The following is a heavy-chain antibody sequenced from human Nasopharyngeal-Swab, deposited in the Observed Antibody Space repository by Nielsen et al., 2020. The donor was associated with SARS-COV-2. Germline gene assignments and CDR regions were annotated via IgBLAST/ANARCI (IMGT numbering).Heavy chain of an antibody. J-gene: IGHJ4*02. Sequence: SQTLSPTCTVSGGSISGSTYYWGWVRQPPGKGLEWIAHIYYTGNTYYSPSPKSRVTISVDTSRSQFSLTLSSMTAADRAVYYCARTNTERPNFDSWGQGLLVTVSS. CDR2: IYYTGNT. D-gene: IGHD2-8*01. CDR3: ARTNTERPNFDS. CDR1: GGSISGSTYY. V-gene: IGHV4-39*01.